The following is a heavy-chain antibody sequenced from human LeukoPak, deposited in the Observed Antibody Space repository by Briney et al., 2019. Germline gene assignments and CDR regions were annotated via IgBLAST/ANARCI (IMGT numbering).Heavy chain of an antibody. D-gene: IGHD2-2*01. CDR1: GYTFTGYY. CDR3: ARDGSWGSTSYSDY. J-gene: IGHJ4*02. V-gene: IGHV1-2*02. Sequence: ASVKVSCKASGYTFTGYYIHWVRQAPGQGLEWMGWINPNSGGTKYEQKFQGRVTTTRDTSITTAYMELTRLTSDDTAAYYCARDGSWGSTSYSDYWGQGTLVTVSS. CDR2: INPNSGGT.